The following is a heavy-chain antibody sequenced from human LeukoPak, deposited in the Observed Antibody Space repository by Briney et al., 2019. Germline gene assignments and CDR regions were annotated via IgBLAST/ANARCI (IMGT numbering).Heavy chain of an antibody. Sequence: GGSLRLSCAASGFTFSSHSMNWVRQAPGKGLEWVSSISSSSSYIYYADSVKGRFTISRDNAKNSLYLQMNSLRAEDTAVYYCARDKGVSYCGGDCYSPAPLFDYWGQGTLVTVSS. CDR2: ISSSSSYI. V-gene: IGHV3-21*01. D-gene: IGHD2-21*02. CDR1: GFTFSSHS. CDR3: ARDKGVSYCGGDCYSPAPLFDY. J-gene: IGHJ4*02.